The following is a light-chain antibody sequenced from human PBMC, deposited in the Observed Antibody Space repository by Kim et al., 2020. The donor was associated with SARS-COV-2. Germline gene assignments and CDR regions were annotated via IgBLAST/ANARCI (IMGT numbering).Light chain of an antibody. J-gene: IGKJ1*01. CDR3: QQYSNWPLT. Sequence: EVVMTQSPATLSLSPGERATLSCRASQTVSSNFLAWYQQNPGQTPRLLNYDTSSRATGIPARFSGSGSGTEFTLTSSTLQSEDFAVYYWQQYSNWPLTFGQGTKVDIK. CDR1: QTVSSN. V-gene: IGKV3D-15*01. CDR2: DTS.